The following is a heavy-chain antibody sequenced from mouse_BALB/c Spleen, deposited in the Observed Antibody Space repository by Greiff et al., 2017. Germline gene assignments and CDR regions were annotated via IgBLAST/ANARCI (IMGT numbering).Heavy chain of an antibody. Sequence: VQLQQSGAELVRPGTSVKISCKASGYAFTNYWLGWVKQRPGHGLEWIGDIYPGSGNTYYNEKFKGKATLTADKSSSTAYMQLSSLTSEDSAVYFCARLFSYAMDYWGQGTSVTVSS. CDR1: GYAFTNYW. V-gene: IGHV1-63*01. CDR2: IYPGSGNT. J-gene: IGHJ4*01. CDR3: ARLFSYAMDY.